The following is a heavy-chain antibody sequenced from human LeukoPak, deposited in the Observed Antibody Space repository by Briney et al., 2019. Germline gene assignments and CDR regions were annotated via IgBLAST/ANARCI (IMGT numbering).Heavy chain of an antibody. J-gene: IGHJ4*02. D-gene: IGHD2-2*01. CDR3: TRDFVVVPAAIDLFDY. CDR2: IRSKAYGGTT. V-gene: IGHV3-49*04. CDR1: GFTFGDYV. Sequence: GRSLRLSCTASGFTFGDYVMSWVRQAPGKGLEWVGFIRSKAYGGTTEYAASVKGRFTISRDDSKSIAYLQMNSLKTEDTAVYYCTRDFVVVPAAIDLFDYWGQGTLVTVSS.